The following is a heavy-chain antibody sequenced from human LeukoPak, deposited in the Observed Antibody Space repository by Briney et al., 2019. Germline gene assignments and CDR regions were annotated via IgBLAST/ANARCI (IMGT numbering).Heavy chain of an antibody. CDR3: ARGQWFRAF. CDR2: IHYSGSA. V-gene: IGHV4-34*01. Sequence: SETLSLTCAVYGGSFSGYYWTWIRQPPGKGLEWIGEIHYSGSATYNPSLKSRVTISVDASKNQFSLKMNSVTAADTAVYYCARGQWFRAFWSRGTPVTVSS. CDR1: GGSFSGYY. J-gene: IGHJ4*02. D-gene: IGHD3-10*01.